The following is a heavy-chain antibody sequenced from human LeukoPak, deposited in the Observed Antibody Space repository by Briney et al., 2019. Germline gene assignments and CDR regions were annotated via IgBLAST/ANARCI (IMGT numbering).Heavy chain of an antibody. J-gene: IGHJ5*02. CDR3: AKEGTPQVSTWYDL. Sequence: GGALRLSCAASGVTLSPYGMHWVRQAPGKGLEWVAVISYEGGTQYYADSEKGRFIISSDNPRNTVYLQMNILRTEDTAVYYCAKEGTPQVSTWYDLWGQGTQVIVSS. V-gene: IGHV3-30*18. D-gene: IGHD3-10*01. CDR2: ISYEGGTQ. CDR1: GVTLSPYG.